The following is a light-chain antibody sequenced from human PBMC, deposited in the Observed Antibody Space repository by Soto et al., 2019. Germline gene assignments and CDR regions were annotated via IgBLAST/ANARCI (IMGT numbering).Light chain of an antibody. J-gene: IGKJ1*01. CDR1: QGISNY. V-gene: IGKV1-27*01. CDR2: AAS. Sequence: DIQMTQSPSSLSASVGDRVTITCRASQGISNYLAWYQQKPGKVPKLLIYAASTLQSGVPSRFSGSGSGTDFTLTISSLQAEDVGTYYCQKYNSATWTFGQGTKVEIK. CDR3: QKYNSATWT.